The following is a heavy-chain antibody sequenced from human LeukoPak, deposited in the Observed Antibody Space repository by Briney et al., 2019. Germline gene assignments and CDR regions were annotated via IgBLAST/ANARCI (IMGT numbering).Heavy chain of an antibody. V-gene: IGHV1-69*05. CDR2: IIPIFGTA. CDR1: GGTFSSYA. CDR3: ASRQVQLGIIGSLDY. D-gene: IGHD1-1*01. Sequence: SVKVSCKASGGTFSSYAISWVRQAPGQGLEWMGRIIPIFGTANYAQKFQGRVTITTDESTSTAYMELSSLRSEDTAVYYCASRQVQLGIIGSLDYWRQGTLVTVSS. J-gene: IGHJ4*02.